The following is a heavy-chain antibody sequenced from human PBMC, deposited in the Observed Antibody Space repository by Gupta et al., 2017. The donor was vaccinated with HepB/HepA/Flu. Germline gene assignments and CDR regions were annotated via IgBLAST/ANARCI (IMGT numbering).Heavy chain of an antibody. J-gene: IGHJ4*02. CDR1: GITFSTSE. CDR2: INSGGDTI. Sequence: EVRLVESGGALIQPGGSLRLSCVVSGITFSTSEMNWVRQAPGKGLEWISYINSGGDTIYYADSVRGRFSISRDNAKRSLFLQMDSLRVDDTALYYCARDDILTAGISFHQWGQGTQGTVSS. CDR3: ARDDILTAGISFHQ. V-gene: IGHV3-48*03. D-gene: IGHD3-9*01.